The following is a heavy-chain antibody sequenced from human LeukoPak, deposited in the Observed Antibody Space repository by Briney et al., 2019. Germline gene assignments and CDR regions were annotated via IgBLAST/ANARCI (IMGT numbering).Heavy chain of an antibody. V-gene: IGHV3-30*04. D-gene: IGHD6-19*01. CDR1: GFTFSSYA. Sequence: GGSLRLSCAASGFTFSSYAMHWVRQAPGKGLEWVAVISYDGSNKYYADSVKGRFTTSRDNSKNTLYLRMNSLRAEDTAVYYCTREAVAGYFDYWGQGTLVTVSS. CDR3: TREAVAGYFDY. CDR2: ISYDGSNK. J-gene: IGHJ4*02.